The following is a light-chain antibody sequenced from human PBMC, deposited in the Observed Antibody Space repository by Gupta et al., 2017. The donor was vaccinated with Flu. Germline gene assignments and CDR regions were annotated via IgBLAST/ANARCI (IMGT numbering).Light chain of an antibody. V-gene: IGKV1-5*03. CDR1: QSISTW. Sequence: GDRVTITCRASQSISTWLAWYQQQPGKSPKLLMYRAVRLITGVPSRFSGSGSGTEFTLTINNLQADDCATYYCQQYDTYWTVGQGTKVEVK. CDR3: QQYDTYWT. CDR2: RAV. J-gene: IGKJ1*01.